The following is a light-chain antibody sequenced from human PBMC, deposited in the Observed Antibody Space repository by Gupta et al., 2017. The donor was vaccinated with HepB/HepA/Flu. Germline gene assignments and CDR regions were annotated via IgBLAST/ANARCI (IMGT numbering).Light chain of an antibody. CDR1: SSDVGGYNY. J-gene: IGLJ2*01. Sequence: HSALTQPASVSGSPGQSLTIPCTGTSSDVGGYNYVSWYQQHPGKAPKLMIYDVSNRPSGVSNRFSGSKSGNPASLTISGLQAEDEADYDCSSYTSSSTLVVFGGGTKLTVL. V-gene: IGLV2-14*01. CDR3: SSYTSSSTLVV. CDR2: DVS.